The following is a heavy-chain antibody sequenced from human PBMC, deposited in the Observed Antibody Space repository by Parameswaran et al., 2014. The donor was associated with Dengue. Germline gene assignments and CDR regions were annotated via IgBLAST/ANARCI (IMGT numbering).Heavy chain of an antibody. Sequence: WIRQPQEGLEWVAVISYDGSNKYYADSVKGRFTISRDNSKNTLYLQMNSLRAEDTAVYYCAKDLNVVVAEAAFDIWGQGTMVTVSS. J-gene: IGHJ3*02. CDR2: ISYDGSNK. D-gene: IGHD2-15*01. CDR3: AKDLNVVVAEAAFDI. V-gene: IGHV3-30*18.